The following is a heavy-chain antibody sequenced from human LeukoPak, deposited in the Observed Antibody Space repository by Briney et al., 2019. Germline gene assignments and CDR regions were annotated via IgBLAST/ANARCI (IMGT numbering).Heavy chain of an antibody. Sequence: ASVTVSCKASGYTFTIYYMHWVRQAAGQGVEGMGWINPNSGGTTYAQRFQGRVTMTRDTSISTAYMELSGLTSDDTAVYYCARNPPYCTSTSCYNDYWGQGTLVTVSS. J-gene: IGHJ4*02. CDR1: GYTFTIYY. V-gene: IGHV1-2*02. D-gene: IGHD2-2*02. CDR3: ARNPPYCTSTSCYNDY. CDR2: INPNSGGT.